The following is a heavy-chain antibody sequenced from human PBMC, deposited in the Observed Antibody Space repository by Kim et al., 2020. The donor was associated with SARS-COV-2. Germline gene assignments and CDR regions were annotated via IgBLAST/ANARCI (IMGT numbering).Heavy chain of an antibody. D-gene: IGHD2-15*01. V-gene: IGHV3-21*01. CDR1: GFTFSSYS. Sequence: GGSLRLSCAASGFTFSSYSMNWVRQAPGKGLEWVSSISSSSSYIYYADAVKGRFTISRDNAKKSLYLQMNSLRAEDTAVYYCARDLRLSCSGGSCSYYYYGIYVWGPGTTVTVSS. CDR2: ISSSSSYI. CDR3: ARDLRLSCSGGSCSYYYYGIYV. J-gene: IGHJ6*02.